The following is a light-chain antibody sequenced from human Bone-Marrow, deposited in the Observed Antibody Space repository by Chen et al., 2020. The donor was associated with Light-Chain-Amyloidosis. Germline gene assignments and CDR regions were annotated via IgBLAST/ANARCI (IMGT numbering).Light chain of an antibody. CDR3: HQYGSCPVT. Sequence: EVVLTQSPAFLSVSPGERVTLACRASQGVSSDYLAWYQQKSGQAPRLLVYGAPSTATVIPGRFSGSGSGTDFSLTISRLEPEDFAVYYCHQYGSCPVTFGQGTKLDSK. CDR2: GAP. V-gene: IGKV3-20*01. J-gene: IGKJ2*01. CDR1: QGVSSDY.